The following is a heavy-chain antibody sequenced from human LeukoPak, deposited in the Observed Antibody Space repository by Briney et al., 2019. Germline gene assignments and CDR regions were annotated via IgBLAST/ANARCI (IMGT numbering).Heavy chain of an antibody. D-gene: IGHD1-14*01. V-gene: IGHV3-48*02. CDR2: ISSSSSTI. CDR3: VRETPEYD. Sequence: GGSLRLSCAASGFTFTNYEMNWVRQAPGKGLEWVSYISSSSSTIYYADSVKGRFTISRDNAKNSLYLQMNSLRDEDTAVYYCVRETPEYDWGQGTLVTVSS. J-gene: IGHJ4*02. CDR1: GFTFTNYE.